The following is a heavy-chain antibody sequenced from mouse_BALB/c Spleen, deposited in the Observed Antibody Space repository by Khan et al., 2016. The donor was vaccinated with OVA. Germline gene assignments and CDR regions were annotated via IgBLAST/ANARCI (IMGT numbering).Heavy chain of an antibody. CDR3: ARKNGSYFDY. J-gene: IGHJ2*01. Sequence: EVQLQESGPELVKPGASVKISCKASGYSFTGYFMNWVMQSHGKSLEWIGRINPHIGETFYNQKFKGKATLTVDESSSTAHMELRSLSSEDSAVYYCARKNGSYFDYWGQGTTLTVSS. D-gene: IGHD1-1*01. CDR1: GYSFTGYF. V-gene: IGHV1-20*02. CDR2: INPHIGET.